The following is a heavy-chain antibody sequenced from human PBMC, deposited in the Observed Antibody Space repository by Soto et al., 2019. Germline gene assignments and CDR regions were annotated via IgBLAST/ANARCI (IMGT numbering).Heavy chain of an antibody. Sequence: QVQLVQSGAEVKGPGASVKISCKASGYTFTNFFLHWVRQAPGQGLEWMGIINPGGGSTDYPQKFKGRVTLTRDASTNTVHMELSSLRSEDTAVYYCARDLGSLVAVAGTCYFDYWGQGTLVTVSS. J-gene: IGHJ4*02. CDR3: ARDLGSLVAVAGTCYFDY. CDR1: GYTFTNFF. V-gene: IGHV1-46*01. D-gene: IGHD6-19*01. CDR2: INPGGGST.